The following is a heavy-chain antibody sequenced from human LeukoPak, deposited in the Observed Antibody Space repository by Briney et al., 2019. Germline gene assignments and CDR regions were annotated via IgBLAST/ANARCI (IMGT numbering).Heavy chain of an antibody. CDR1: GGTFSSYA. Sequence: SVKVSCKASGGTFSSYAISWMRQAPGQGLEWMGGIIPIFGTANYAQKFQGRVTITADESTSTAYMELSSLRSEDTAVYYCARRYSGYDGGDYYYYGMDVWGQGTTVTVSS. CDR2: IIPIFGTA. J-gene: IGHJ6*02. CDR3: ARRYSGYDGGDYYYYGMDV. V-gene: IGHV1-69*13. D-gene: IGHD5-12*01.